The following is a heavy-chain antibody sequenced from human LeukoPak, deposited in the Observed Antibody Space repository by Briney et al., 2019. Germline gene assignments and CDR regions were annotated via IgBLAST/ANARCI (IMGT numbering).Heavy chain of an antibody. CDR3: AINKAAKSLDY. CDR1: GYTFTSYD. V-gene: IGHV1-2*02. CDR2: MNPNSGGT. Sequence: ASVKVSCKASGYTFTSYDINWVRQAPGQGLEGMAWMNPNSGGTSYAQKFQGRVTMTRDTSISTGYMELSRLRFDDTAVYYCAINKAAKSLDYWGQGTLVTVSS. J-gene: IGHJ4*02. D-gene: IGHD6-25*01.